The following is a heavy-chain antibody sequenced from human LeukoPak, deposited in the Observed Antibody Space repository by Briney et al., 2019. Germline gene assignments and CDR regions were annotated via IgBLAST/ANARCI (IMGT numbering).Heavy chain of an antibody. CDR3: ARDSAPPGYCSSTSCHGVMDV. Sequence: ASVNLSCKASGYTFTGYYMHWVRQAPGQGLEWMGWINPNSGGTNYAQKFQGRVTMTRDTSISTAYMELSRLRSDDTAVYYCARDSAPPGYCSSTSCHGVMDVWGQGTTVTVSS. V-gene: IGHV1-2*02. CDR1: GYTFTGYY. CDR2: INPNSGGT. J-gene: IGHJ6*02. D-gene: IGHD2-2*01.